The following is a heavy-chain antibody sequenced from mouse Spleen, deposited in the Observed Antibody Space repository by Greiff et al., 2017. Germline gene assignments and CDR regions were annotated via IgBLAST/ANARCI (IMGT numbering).Heavy chain of an antibody. CDR1: GFTFSSYA. J-gene: IGHJ1*01. CDR2: ISSGGGNT. V-gene: IGHV5-9*01. Sequence: EVMLVESGGGLVKLGGSLKLSCAASGFTFSSYAMSWVRQTPEKRLEWVATISSGGGNTYYPDSVKGRFTISRDNAKNTLYLQMSSLKSEDTAMYYCARQRGYDENWYCDVWGAGTTVTVSS. D-gene: IGHD2-2*01. CDR3: ARQRGYDENWYCDV.